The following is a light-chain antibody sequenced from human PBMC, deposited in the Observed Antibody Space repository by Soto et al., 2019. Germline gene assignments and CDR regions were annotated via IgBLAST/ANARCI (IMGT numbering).Light chain of an antibody. CDR1: SDSVSTISY. CDR3: VLYMGSGIWM. V-gene: IGLV8-61*01. CDR2: STN. Sequence: QAVVTQEASFSVSPGGTVTLTCGLSSDSVSTISYPSWYQQTPGQAPRTLIYSTNTRSSGVPDRFSGSILGTKAALTITGAQADDESDYYCVLYMGSGIWMFGGGTQLTVL. J-gene: IGLJ3*02.